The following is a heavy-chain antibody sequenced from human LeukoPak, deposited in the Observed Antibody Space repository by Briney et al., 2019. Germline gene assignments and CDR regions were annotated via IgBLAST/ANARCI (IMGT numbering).Heavy chain of an antibody. CDR2: IYYSGST. CDR1: GGSISSYY. CDR3: ARGVVTAPGSFDY. V-gene: IGHV4-59*01. J-gene: IGHJ4*02. D-gene: IGHD2-21*02. Sequence: SETLSLTCTVSGGSISSYYWSWIRQPPGKGLEWLGYIYYSGSTNYNPSLKSRVTISVDTSKNQFSLKLSSVTAADTAVYYCARGVVTAPGSFDYWGQGTLVTVSS.